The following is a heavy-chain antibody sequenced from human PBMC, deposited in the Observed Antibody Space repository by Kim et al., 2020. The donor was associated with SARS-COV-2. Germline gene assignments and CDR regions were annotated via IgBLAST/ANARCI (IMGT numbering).Heavy chain of an antibody. CDR2: GTT. J-gene: IGHJ6*02. Sequence: GTTKYAAYVKGKFTISRDDSKSIAYLQMNSLKTEDTAVYYCIGRGMDVWGQGTTVTVSS. V-gene: IGHV3-49*02. CDR3: IGRGMDV.